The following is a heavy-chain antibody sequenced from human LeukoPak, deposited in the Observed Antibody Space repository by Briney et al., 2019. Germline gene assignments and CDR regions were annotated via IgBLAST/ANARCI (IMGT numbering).Heavy chain of an antibody. CDR2: IYYSGST. V-gene: IGHV4-59*08. J-gene: IGHJ4*02. D-gene: IGHD6-13*01. Sequence: SETLSLTCTVSGGSISSYYWSWIRQPPGKGLEWIGYIYYSGSTNYNPSLKSRVTISVDTSKNQFSLKLSSVTAADTAVYYCARRRDSSSWYRGWGQGTLVTVSS. CDR1: GGSISSYY. CDR3: ARRRDSSSWYRG.